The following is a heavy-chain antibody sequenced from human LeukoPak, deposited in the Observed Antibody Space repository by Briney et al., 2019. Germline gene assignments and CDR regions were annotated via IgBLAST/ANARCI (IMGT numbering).Heavy chain of an antibody. D-gene: IGHD6-19*01. CDR3: ARGRHIPPYTGGWYFFDS. Sequence: PSDTLSLTCTVSNGSLSRSYWSWLRQPPGKPREDIGQISDSGSTNYNPSLRSRVTISVDSSHKQFSLSLSSVAAADTAVYYCARGRHIPPYTGGWYFFDSWGQGTLVTVSS. V-gene: IGHV4-59*07. CDR1: NGSLSRSY. CDR2: ISDSGST. J-gene: IGHJ4*02.